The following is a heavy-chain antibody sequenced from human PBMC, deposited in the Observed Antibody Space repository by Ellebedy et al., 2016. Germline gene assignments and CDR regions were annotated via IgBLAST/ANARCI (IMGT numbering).Heavy chain of an antibody. CDR1: GFTFSRQT. V-gene: IGHV3-21*01. Sequence: GESLKISCAASGFTFSRQTMSWVRQASGKGPEWVSSINNDGDGTFYADSVKGRFTISRDNGKNSLYLHMNNLRIEDTALYYCASRATAVAGADPPTDYYYGMDVWGQGRTVTVSS. CDR2: INNDGDGT. J-gene: IGHJ6*01. CDR3: ASRATAVAGADPPTDYYYGMDV. D-gene: IGHD6-19*01.